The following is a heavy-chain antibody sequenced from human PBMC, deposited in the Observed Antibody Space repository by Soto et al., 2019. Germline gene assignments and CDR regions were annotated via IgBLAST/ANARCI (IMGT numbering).Heavy chain of an antibody. CDR1: GGTIGDYS. V-gene: IGHV4-59*13. CDR2: IFYRGET. CDR3: ARGSNSKFEGPIV. Sequence: SETLSLTCIVSGGTIGDYSWNWIRQPPGKGLEWLGYIFYRGETKYNPSHSLWSRVSISTSNNKVSLTLTSVTAADTAVYFCARGSNSKFEGPIVWGPGTLVTVYS. D-gene: IGHD2-2*01. J-gene: IGHJ4*02.